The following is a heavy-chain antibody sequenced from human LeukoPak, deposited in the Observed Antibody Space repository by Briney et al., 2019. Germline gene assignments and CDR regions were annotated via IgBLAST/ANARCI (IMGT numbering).Heavy chain of an antibody. CDR1: GFTFSDYY. D-gene: IGHD2-2*01. CDR3: ARSSTLEY. V-gene: IGHV3-11*04. Sequence: GGSLRLSCAASGFTFSDYYMSWIRQAPGKGMEWVSYITTSGSTLYFADSVKGRFTISRDNAKNSLHLQMNSLRAEDTAVYFWARSSTLEYWGQGTLVTVSS. CDR2: ITTSGSTL. J-gene: IGHJ4*02.